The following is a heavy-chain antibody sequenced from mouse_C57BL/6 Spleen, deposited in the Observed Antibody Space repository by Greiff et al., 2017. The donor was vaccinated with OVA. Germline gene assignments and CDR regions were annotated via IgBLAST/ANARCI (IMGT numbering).Heavy chain of an antibody. J-gene: IGHJ1*03. CDR2: IHPNSGST. D-gene: IGHD2-4*01. Sequence: QVQLQQSGAELVKPGASVKLSCKASGYTFTSYWMHWVKQRPGQGLEWIGMIHPNSGSTNYNEKFKSKATLTVDKSSSTAYMQLSSLTSEDSAVYYCARSDYDRKGYFDVWGTGTTVTVSS. V-gene: IGHV1-64*01. CDR3: ARSDYDRKGYFDV. CDR1: GYTFTSYW.